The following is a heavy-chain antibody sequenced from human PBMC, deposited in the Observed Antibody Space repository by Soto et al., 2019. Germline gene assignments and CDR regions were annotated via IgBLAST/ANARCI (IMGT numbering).Heavy chain of an antibody. J-gene: IGHJ4*02. Sequence: QVQLQESGPGLVKPSETLSLTCTVSGGSVSSGSYYWSWIRQHPGKGLEWIGYIYYSGSTNYNPSLKSRVTISVDTSKNQFSLKLSSVTAADTAVYYCVRDSSGWYGFDYWGQGTLVTVSS. V-gene: IGHV4-61*01. CDR2: IYYSGST. CDR1: GGSVSSGSYY. CDR3: VRDSSGWYGFDY. D-gene: IGHD6-19*01.